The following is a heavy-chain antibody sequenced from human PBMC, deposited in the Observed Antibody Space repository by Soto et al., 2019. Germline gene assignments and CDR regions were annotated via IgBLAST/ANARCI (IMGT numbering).Heavy chain of an antibody. Sequence: QVQLVESGGGVVQPGRSLKVSCAASGFTVRTYGMYWVRQAPGKGLEWVADIWYDGSKKNYGDSVKGRFTISRDNLKNALYLQLNSLRAEDTAVYYCARGGYCRGDSCYGMDVWGQGTTFTVSS. J-gene: IGHJ6*02. D-gene: IGHD2-15*01. V-gene: IGHV3-33*01. CDR1: GFTVRTYG. CDR3: ARGGYCRGDSCYGMDV. CDR2: IWYDGSKK.